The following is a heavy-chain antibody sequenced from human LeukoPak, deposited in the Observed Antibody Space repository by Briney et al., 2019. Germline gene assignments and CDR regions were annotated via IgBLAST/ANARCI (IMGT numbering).Heavy chain of an antibody. D-gene: IGHD2-15*01. CDR2: ISSSSSYI. CDR1: GFTFSSYS. V-gene: IGHV3-21*01. J-gene: IGHJ5*02. Sequence: GGSLRLSCAASGFTFSSYSMTWVRQAPGKGLEWVSSISSSSSYIYYADSVKGRFTISRDNAKNSLYLQMNSLRAEDTAVYYCARDFRYCSGGSCYPPNWFDPWGQGTLVTVSS. CDR3: ARDFRYCSGGSCYPPNWFDP.